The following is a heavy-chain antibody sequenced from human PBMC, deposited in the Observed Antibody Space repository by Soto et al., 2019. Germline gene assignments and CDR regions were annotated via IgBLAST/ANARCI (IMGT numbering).Heavy chain of an antibody. CDR1: GGSLGKGLYW. V-gene: IGHV4-61*01. CDR2: VYFTETI. CDR3: LRYCNISNCRHLYYFLF. D-gene: IGHD2-15*01. J-gene: IGHJ4*02. Sequence: PSQTLSLACTVSGGSLGKGLYWCAWIRQKAGKGLEWIGNVYFTETIIYNPSLKSPGTMSLHTYKDQFFLKLTSVTAADTAVDYCLRYCNISNCRHLYYFLFWCLRPLLTVS.